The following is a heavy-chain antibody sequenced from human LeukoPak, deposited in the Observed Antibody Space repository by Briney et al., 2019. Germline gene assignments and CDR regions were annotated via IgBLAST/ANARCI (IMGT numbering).Heavy chain of an antibody. Sequence: GESPKISCKGSGYSFSSFWIGWVRQMPGKGLEWMGIIYPGDSDTRYSPSFQGQVTISADKSISTAYLQWSSLKASDTAMYYCARRRADLSWAAARDFDYWGQGTLVTVSS. D-gene: IGHD2-2*01. CDR1: GYSFSSFW. V-gene: IGHV5-51*01. CDR3: ARRRADLSWAAARDFDY. CDR2: IYPGDSDT. J-gene: IGHJ4*02.